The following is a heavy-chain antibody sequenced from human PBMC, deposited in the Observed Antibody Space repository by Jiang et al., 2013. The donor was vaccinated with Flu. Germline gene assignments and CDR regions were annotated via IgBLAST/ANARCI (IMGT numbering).Heavy chain of an antibody. J-gene: IGHJ3*02. CDR3: ARVMVRGVTIGNDAFDI. V-gene: IGHV4-31*03. CDR1: GGSISSGGYY. D-gene: IGHD3-10*01. CDR2: IYYSGST. Sequence: GPGLVKPSQTLSLTCTVSGGSISSGGYYWSWIRQHPGKGLEWIGYIYYSGSTYYNPSLKSRVTISVDTSKNQFSLKLSSVTAADTAVYYCARVMVRGVTIGNDAFDIWGQGTMVTVSS.